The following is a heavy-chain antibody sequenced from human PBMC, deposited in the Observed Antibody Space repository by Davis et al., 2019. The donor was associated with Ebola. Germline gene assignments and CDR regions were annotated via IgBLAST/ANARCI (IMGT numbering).Heavy chain of an antibody. CDR3: ARLSCTSGNCGWFGDRLTHFDY. CDR2: INTGGGSF. J-gene: IGHJ4*02. CDR1: GFTFSDYY. D-gene: IGHD3-10*01. V-gene: IGHV3-11*01. Sequence: PGGSLRLSCAASGFTFSDYYMSWIRQAPGKGLEWVSYINTGGGSFFYADSVKGRFTISRDYAKNSLFLQMNSLGAEDTAVYYCARLSCTSGNCGWFGDRLTHFDYWGQGTLVTVSS.